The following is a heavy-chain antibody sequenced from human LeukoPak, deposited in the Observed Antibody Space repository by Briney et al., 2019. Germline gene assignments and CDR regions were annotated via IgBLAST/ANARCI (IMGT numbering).Heavy chain of an antibody. D-gene: IGHD6-19*01. Sequence: GGSLRLSCAASGFTFSSYWMSWVRQAPGKGLEWVANIKQDGSEKYYVDSVKGRFTISRDNAKNSLYLQMNGLRAEDTAVYYCARERSSGWYRYWGQGTLVTVSS. V-gene: IGHV3-7*01. CDR2: IKQDGSEK. CDR3: ARERSSGWYRY. J-gene: IGHJ4*02. CDR1: GFTFSSYW.